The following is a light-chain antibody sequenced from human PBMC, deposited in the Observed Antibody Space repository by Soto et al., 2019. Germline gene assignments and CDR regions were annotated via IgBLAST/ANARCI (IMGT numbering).Light chain of an antibody. V-gene: IGLV2-14*02. Sequence: QSALTQPASVSGSPGQSITISCTGTSSDVGNYNLVSWYQQHPGKAPKLIIYATRKRPSGVSNRFSGSKSGNTASLTISGLQAEDEAEYYCSSYTNINTRACVFGTGTKLTVL. CDR1: SSDVGNYNL. J-gene: IGLJ1*01. CDR2: ATR. CDR3: SSYTNINTRACV.